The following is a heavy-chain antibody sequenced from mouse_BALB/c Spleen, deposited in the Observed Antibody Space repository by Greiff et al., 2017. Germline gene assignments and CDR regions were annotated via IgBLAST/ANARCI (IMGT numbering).Heavy chain of an antibody. CDR2: ISSGGSYT. D-gene: IGHD1-1*02. CDR3: AREGGYAMDY. V-gene: IGHV5-6*01. CDR1: GFTFSSYG. J-gene: IGHJ4*01. Sequence: EVHLVESGGDLVKPGGSLKISCAASGFTFSSYGMSWVRQTPDKRLEWVATISSGGSYTYYHDSVKGRSTISVDKAKNTLYLEMSSLKSEDTAMYYCAREGGYAMDYWGQGTSVTVSS.